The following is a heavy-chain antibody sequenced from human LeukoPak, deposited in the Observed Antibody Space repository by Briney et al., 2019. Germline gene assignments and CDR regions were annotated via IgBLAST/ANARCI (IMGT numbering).Heavy chain of an antibody. D-gene: IGHD6-13*01. V-gene: IGHV1-18*01. Sequence: SVKVSCKASGYTFTSYGISWVRQAPGQGLEWMGWISAYNGNTNYAQKLQGRVTMTTDTSTSTAYMELRSLRSDDTAVYYCARVPFKRFDSSSWYDYMDVWGKGTTVTVSS. CDR1: GYTFTSYG. J-gene: IGHJ6*03. CDR3: ARVPFKRFDSSSWYDYMDV. CDR2: ISAYNGNT.